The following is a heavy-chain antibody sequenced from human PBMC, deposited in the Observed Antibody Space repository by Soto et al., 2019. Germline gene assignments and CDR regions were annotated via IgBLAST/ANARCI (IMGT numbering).Heavy chain of an antibody. D-gene: IGHD3-10*01. V-gene: IGHV3-74*01. CDR3: AREVPHNWFDS. J-gene: IGHJ5*01. CDR2: INRDANDI. Sequence: EVQLVESGGGLVQPGGSLRLSCEASRGAFGDYWMHWVRQAPGKGLVWVSRINRDANDIIYADSVKGRFTASRDNAKNMVFLQMNSLRVEDTAVYYCAREVPHNWFDSWGQGNLVTVSS. CDR1: RGAFGDYW.